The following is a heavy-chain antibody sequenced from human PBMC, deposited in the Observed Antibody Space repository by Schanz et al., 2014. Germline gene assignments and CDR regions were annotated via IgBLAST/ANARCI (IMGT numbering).Heavy chain of an antibody. D-gene: IGHD3-22*01. J-gene: IGHJ4*02. CDR1: GFTFSDYY. CDR3: ARPPQYSSGYYPFDS. CDR2: VSSSSSYT. Sequence: QVQLAGSGGGLAKPGGSLRLSCGASGFTFSDYYMSWIRQAPGKGLEWVSYVSSSSSYTHYADSVKGRFTISRDNAKNSPYLQMISRRAEDTAVYYCARPPQYSSGYYPFDSWGQGSLVTVSS. V-gene: IGHV3-11*05.